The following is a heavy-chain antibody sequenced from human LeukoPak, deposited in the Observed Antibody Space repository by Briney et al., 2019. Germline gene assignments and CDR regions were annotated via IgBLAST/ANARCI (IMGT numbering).Heavy chain of an antibody. D-gene: IGHD3-16*01. CDR1: GGSISSSSYY. CDR2: IYYSGST. CDR3: ARGGGSSPDWFDP. J-gene: IGHJ5*02. V-gene: IGHV4-39*01. Sequence: SETLSLTCTVSGGSISSSSYYWGWIRQPPGKGLEWIGSIYYSGSTYYNLSLKSRVTISVDTSKNQFSLKLSSVTAADTAVYYCARGGGSSPDWFDPWGQGTLVTVSS.